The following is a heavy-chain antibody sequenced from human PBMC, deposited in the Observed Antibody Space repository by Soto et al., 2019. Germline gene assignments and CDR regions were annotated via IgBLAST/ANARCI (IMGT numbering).Heavy chain of an antibody. Sequence: EVQLLESGGGLVQPGGSLRLSCAASGFTFSSLAMNWVRHAPGKGLDWVSGISGRGDTKTYADSVSGRFTISRDNAKNTLYLQMNSLRAEDTAVYYCAKHRFCDIAGSEGFANCGQGTLVTVSS. D-gene: IGHD2-15*01. V-gene: IGHV3-23*01. CDR1: GFTFSSLA. CDR2: ISGRGDTK. CDR3: AKHRFCDIAGSEGFAN. J-gene: IGHJ4*02.